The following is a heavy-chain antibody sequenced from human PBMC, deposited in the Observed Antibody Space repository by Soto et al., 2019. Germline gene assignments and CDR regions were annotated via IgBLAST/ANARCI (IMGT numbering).Heavy chain of an antibody. V-gene: IGHV3-23*01. CDR2: IGARGTST. D-gene: IGHD3-3*01. J-gene: IGHJ4*02. Sequence: PGGSLRLSCAASGFTFSSYAMSWVRQAPGKGLEWVSAIGARGTSTDQADSVKGRFTISRDNSQNTLYLQMNSLRAEDTAVYYCAKRVNTYYFDYWGQGTLVTVSS. CDR1: GFTFSSYA. CDR3: AKRVNTYYFDY.